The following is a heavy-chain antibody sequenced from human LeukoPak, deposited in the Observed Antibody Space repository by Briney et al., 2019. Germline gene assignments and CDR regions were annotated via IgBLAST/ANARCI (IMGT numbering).Heavy chain of an antibody. CDR3: AKGSYDSSGYSGPLEYYFDY. CDR2: ISGSGGST. V-gene: IGHV3-23*01. CDR1: GFTFSSYA. D-gene: IGHD3-22*01. J-gene: IGHJ4*02. Sequence: GGSLRLSCAASGFTFSSYAMSWVRQAPGKGLEWVSAISGSGGSTYYADSVKGRFTISRDNSKNTLYLQMNSLRAEDTAVYYCAKGSYDSSGYSGPLEYYFDYWGQGTLVTVSS.